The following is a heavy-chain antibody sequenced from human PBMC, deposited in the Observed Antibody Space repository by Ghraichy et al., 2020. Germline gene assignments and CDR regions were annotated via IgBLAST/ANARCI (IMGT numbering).Heavy chain of an antibody. CDR2: INHSGST. D-gene: IGHD6-13*01. CDR1: GGSFSGYY. Sequence: SQTLSLTCAVYGGSFSGYYWSWIRQPPGKGLEWIGEINHSGSTNYNPSLKSRVTISVDTSKNPFSLKLSSVTAADTAVYYCAGGTPGAGISIPGYYYYMDLWGKGTTVTVSS. CDR3: AGGTPGAGISIPGYYYYMDL. V-gene: IGHV4-34*01. J-gene: IGHJ6*03.